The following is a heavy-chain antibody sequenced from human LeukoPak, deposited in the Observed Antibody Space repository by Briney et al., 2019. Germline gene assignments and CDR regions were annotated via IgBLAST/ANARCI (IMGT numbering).Heavy chain of an antibody. CDR2: IIPILGIA. CDR3: ARDVQYGSGSYYNPNRTS. D-gene: IGHD3-10*01. V-gene: IGHV1-69*04. J-gene: IGHJ5*02. Sequence: SVKVSFKASGGTFSSYTISWVRQAPGQGLEWMGRIIPILGIANYSQKFQGRVTITADKSTSTAYMELSSLRSEDTAVYYCARDVQYGSGSYYNPNRTSWGQGTLVTVSS. CDR1: GGTFSSYT.